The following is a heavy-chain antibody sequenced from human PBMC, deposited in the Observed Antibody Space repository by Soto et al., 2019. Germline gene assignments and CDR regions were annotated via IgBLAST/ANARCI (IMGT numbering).Heavy chain of an antibody. V-gene: IGHV3-48*01. D-gene: IGHD5-12*01. J-gene: IGHJ4*02. CDR3: ATETSYGGYAY. CDR2: ISSSSSTI. CDR1: GFTFSSYS. Sequence: GGSLRLSCAASGFTFSSYSMHWVRQAPGKGLEWVSYISSSSSTIYYADSVRGRFTISRDNAKNSLYLQMNSLRAEDTAVYYCATETSYGGYAYWGRGTLVTVSS.